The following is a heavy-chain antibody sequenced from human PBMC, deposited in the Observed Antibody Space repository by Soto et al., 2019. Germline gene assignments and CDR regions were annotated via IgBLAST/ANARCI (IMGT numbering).Heavy chain of an antibody. Sequence: QVQLVESGGGVVQPGRSLRLSCAASGFTFSSYGMHWVRQAPGKGLEWVAVISYDGSNKYYADSVKGRFTISRDNSKNTLYLQMNSLRAEDTAVYYCAKTGHYDSSGFDYWGQGTLVTVSS. CDR1: GFTFSSYG. D-gene: IGHD3-22*01. J-gene: IGHJ4*02. V-gene: IGHV3-30*18. CDR3: AKTGHYDSSGFDY. CDR2: ISYDGSNK.